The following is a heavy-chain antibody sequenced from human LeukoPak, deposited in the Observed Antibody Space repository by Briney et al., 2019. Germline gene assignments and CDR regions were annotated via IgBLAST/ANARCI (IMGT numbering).Heavy chain of an antibody. CDR2: IITIFGTA. CDR3: ARMAVSGRDNWFDP. CDR1: GGTFSSYA. D-gene: IGHD6-19*01. Sequence: ASVKVSCKASGGTFSSYAISWVRQAPGQGLEWMGGIITIFGTADYAQKFQGRVTITRNTSINTAYMELSSLRSDDTAVYYCARMAVSGRDNWFDPWGPGSLVTVSS. V-gene: IGHV1-69*05. J-gene: IGHJ5*02.